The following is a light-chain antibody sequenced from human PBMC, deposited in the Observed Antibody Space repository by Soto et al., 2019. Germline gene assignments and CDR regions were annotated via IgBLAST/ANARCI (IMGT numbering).Light chain of an antibody. Sequence: EVVMTQSPATLSVSPGERATLSCRASQSVSSSLAWSQQKHGQAPRLLLYGASTRATGIPARFSGSGSGTEFTLTISSLQSEDFAVYYCQQYNNWPPLTFGGGTKVEIK. J-gene: IGKJ4*01. CDR3: QQYNNWPPLT. CDR2: GAS. CDR1: QSVSSS. V-gene: IGKV3-15*01.